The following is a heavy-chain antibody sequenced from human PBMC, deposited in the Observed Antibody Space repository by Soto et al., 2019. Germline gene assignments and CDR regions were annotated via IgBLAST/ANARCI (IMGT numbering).Heavy chain of an antibody. Sequence: QVQLVESGGGVDQPGRSLRLSCAASGFTFSGYGMHWVRQAPGKGLEWVAVVSYDGSDKYYADSVKGRFTISRDNSKNTLYLQVNSLRTEDTAVYYCAKSVVSPPYYYYGMDVWGQGTTVTVSS. CDR1: GFTFSGYG. D-gene: IGHD2-2*01. V-gene: IGHV3-30*18. J-gene: IGHJ6*02. CDR2: VSYDGSDK. CDR3: AKSVVSPPYYYYGMDV.